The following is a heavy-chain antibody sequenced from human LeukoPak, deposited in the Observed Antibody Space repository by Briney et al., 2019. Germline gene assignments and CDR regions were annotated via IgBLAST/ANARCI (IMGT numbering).Heavy chain of an antibody. J-gene: IGHJ5*02. D-gene: IGHD2-2*01. V-gene: IGHV3-7*01. CDR1: GFTFSSYW. Sequence: PGGSLRLSCAASGFTFSSYWMSWVRQAPGKGLEWVANIKQDGSEQYYVDSVRGRFTFSRDNAKNSLYLQMNSLRAEDTAVYYCARYCSTTSCYRGFDPWGQGTLVTVSS. CDR2: IKQDGSEQ. CDR3: ARYCSTTSCYRGFDP.